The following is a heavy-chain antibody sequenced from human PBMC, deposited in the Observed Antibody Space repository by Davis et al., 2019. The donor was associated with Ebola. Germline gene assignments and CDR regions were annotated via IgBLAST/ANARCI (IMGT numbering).Heavy chain of an antibody. CDR3: ARYRAMAPGLDY. Sequence: SGPTLVKPTQTLSLTCTFSGFSLSARGMSVNWIHQPPGKALEWLALIDWDDDKYYSTSLKTRLTISKDTSKSQVVLTMTNMDPVDTATYYCARYRAMAPGLDYWGQGTLVTVSS. J-gene: IGHJ4*02. V-gene: IGHV2-70*01. CDR1: GFSLSARGMS. D-gene: IGHD4/OR15-4a*01. CDR2: IDWDDDK.